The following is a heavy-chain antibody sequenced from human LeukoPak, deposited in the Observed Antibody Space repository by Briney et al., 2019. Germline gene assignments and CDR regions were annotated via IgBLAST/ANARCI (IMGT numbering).Heavy chain of an antibody. CDR2: IIPIFGTA. Sequence: SVKVSCKASGYTFTGYYMHWVRQAPGQGLEWMGGIIPIFGTANYAQKFQGRVTITTDESTSTAYMELSSLRSEDTAVYYCARVRIQAEKVGYYYYYMDVWGKGTTVTVSS. CDR1: GYTFTGYY. V-gene: IGHV1-69*05. D-gene: IGHD5-18*01. CDR3: ARVRIQAEKVGYYYYYMDV. J-gene: IGHJ6*03.